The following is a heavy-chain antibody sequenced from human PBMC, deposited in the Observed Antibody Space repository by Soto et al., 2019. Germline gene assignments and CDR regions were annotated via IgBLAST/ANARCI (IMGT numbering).Heavy chain of an antibody. CDR1: GYTFTGYY. CDR3: ARLVDSGSYKPFDY. CDR2: INPNSGGT. J-gene: IGHJ4*02. V-gene: IGHV1-2*02. Sequence: ASVKVSCKASGYTFTGYYMHWVRQAPGQGLEWMGWINPNSGGTNYAQKFQGRVTMTRDTSISTAYMELSRLRSDDTAVYYCARLVDSGSYKPFDYWGQGTLVTVSS. D-gene: IGHD1-26*01.